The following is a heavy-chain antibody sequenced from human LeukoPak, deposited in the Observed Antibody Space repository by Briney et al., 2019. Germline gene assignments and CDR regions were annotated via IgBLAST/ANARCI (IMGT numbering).Heavy chain of an antibody. V-gene: IGHV3-33*01. D-gene: IGHD3-22*01. Sequence: GGSLRLSCAASGFTFSSYGMHWVRQAPGKGLEWVAVMWYDGSNKYYADSVKGRFTISRDNSKNTLYLQMNSLRAEDTAVYYCARDRVTYYYDSSGPLDYWGQGTLVTVSS. J-gene: IGHJ4*02. CDR3: ARDRVTYYYDSSGPLDY. CDR1: GFTFSSYG. CDR2: MWYDGSNK.